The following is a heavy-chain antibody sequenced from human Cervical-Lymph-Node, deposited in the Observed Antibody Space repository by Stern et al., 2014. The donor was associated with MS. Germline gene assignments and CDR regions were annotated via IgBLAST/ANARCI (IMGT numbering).Heavy chain of an antibody. J-gene: IGHJ6*02. V-gene: IGHV2-5*02. D-gene: IGHD6-19*01. CDR1: EFSLLVSGVG. Sequence: QITLKESGQTLVKSTQTLTLTGYFSEFSLLVSGVGVCLISQHPGKALEWLALVYSDEYKYYSPSLKSRLTIAKDTSKNQVVLRMTNMDPVDTATYYCAHFNQWLAWSMYVWGQGTTVIVS. CDR2: VYSDEYK. CDR3: AHFNQWLAWSMYV.